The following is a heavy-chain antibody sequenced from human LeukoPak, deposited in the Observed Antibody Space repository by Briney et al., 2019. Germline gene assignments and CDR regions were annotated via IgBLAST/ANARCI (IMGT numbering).Heavy chain of an antibody. J-gene: IGHJ5*02. Sequence: GGSLRLSCAASGFTFSSYAMRWVRQALGKGLEWVSAISGSGGSTYYADSVKGRFTISRDNSKNTLYLQMNSLRAEDTAVYYCAKDKGLFGQYDILTGYYPSWGQGTLVTVSS. CDR2: ISGSGGST. CDR3: AKDKGLFGQYDILTGYYPS. V-gene: IGHV3-23*01. CDR1: GFTFSSYA. D-gene: IGHD3-9*01.